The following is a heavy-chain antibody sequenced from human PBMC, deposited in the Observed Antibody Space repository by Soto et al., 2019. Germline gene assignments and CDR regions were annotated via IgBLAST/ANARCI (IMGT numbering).Heavy chain of an antibody. Sequence: GGSLRLSCGASGLSVSDNYMGWVRQAPGRGLEWVSVMYAGGDTHYADSVKGRFTISRDKSENTLYLQTNSLRDEDTGVYFCVSRIPSWVFDYWGLGTRVTVSS. CDR1: GLSVSDNY. J-gene: IGHJ4*01. V-gene: IGHV3-53*01. CDR2: MYAGGDT. D-gene: IGHD2-21*01. CDR3: VSRIPSWVFDY.